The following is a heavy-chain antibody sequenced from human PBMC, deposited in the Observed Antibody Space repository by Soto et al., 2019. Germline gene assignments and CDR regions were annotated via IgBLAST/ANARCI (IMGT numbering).Heavy chain of an antibody. CDR3: ARGRYCTGGNCYFDE. D-gene: IGHD2-8*02. V-gene: IGHV3-7*01. CDR1: GFTFSDYY. Sequence: PGGSLRLSCAASGFTFSDYYMSWVRQAPGKGLEWVANIKQDGIEKKYVDSVKGRFTISRGNAKNSLYLQMNSLRVEDTAVYYCARGRYCTGGNCYFDEWGQGTLVTVSS. CDR2: IKQDGIEK. J-gene: IGHJ4*02.